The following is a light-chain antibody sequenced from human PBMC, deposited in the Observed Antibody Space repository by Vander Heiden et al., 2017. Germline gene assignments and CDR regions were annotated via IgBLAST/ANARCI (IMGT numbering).Light chain of an antibody. CDR2: DAS. V-gene: IGKV1-33*01. CDR3: QQYHDLPIT. Sequence: DIHMTQSPSSLSASEGDRVTITCQASQDLGSSLNWYQQKSGKPPKLVIFDASNLELGVPSRFSGSRSGTDFTLTITSVQPEDIATYYCQQYHDLPITFGQGTRLDNK. CDR1: QDLGSS. J-gene: IGKJ5*01.